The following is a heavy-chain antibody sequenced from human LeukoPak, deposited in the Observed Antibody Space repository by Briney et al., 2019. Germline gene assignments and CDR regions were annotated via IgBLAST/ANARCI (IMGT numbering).Heavy chain of an antibody. J-gene: IGHJ5*02. Sequence: ASVKVSCKASGYTFTGYCIHWVRQAPGQGLEWMGWINPNNGGTNYAQRYQDRVNMTRDTSISTAYMELSSLRSDDTAVYYCARDPRGYSGYENWFDPWGQGTLVTVSS. CDR1: GYTFTGYC. V-gene: IGHV1-2*02. CDR2: INPNNGGT. D-gene: IGHD5-12*01. CDR3: ARDPRGYSGYENWFDP.